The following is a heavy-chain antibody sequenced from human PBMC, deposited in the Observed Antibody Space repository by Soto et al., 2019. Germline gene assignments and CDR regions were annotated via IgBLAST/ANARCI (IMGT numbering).Heavy chain of an antibody. CDR1: GYTFTGYY. Sequence: GASVKVSCKASGYTFTGYYMHWVRQAPGQGLEWMGWINPNSGGTNYAQKFQGWVTMTRDTSISTAYMELSRLRSDDTAVYYCASITGAIFGVDEPSYYYYYYMDVWGKGTTVTVSS. CDR3: ASITGAIFGVDEPSYYYYYYMDV. CDR2: INPNSGGT. J-gene: IGHJ6*03. V-gene: IGHV1-2*04. D-gene: IGHD3-3*01.